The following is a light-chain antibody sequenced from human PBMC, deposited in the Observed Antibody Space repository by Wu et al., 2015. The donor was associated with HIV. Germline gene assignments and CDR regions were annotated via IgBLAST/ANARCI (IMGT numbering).Light chain of an antibody. J-gene: IGKJ1*01. CDR3: QKYNTAPWT. Sequence: DIQMTQSPSSLSASVGDRVTITCRASQGISNYLAWYQQRPGQVPRLLIYATSTLQSGVPSRFSGSGSGTDFTLTISSLQPEDVATYYCQKYNTAPWTFGQGTKVEMK. V-gene: IGKV1-27*01. CDR1: QGISNY. CDR2: ATS.